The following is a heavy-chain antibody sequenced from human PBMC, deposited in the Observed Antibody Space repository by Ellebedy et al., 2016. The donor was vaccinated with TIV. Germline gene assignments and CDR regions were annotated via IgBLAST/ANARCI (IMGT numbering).Heavy chain of an antibody. Sequence: SETLSLXCAVYGGSFSGYYWTWIRQPPGKGLEWIGEVNHSGSTKYDPSLKSRVTISVDTSKNQFSLKLSSVTAADTAVYYCARGRQSYDTGSYYLDSWGQGTLVTVSS. CDR2: VNHSGST. V-gene: IGHV4-34*01. CDR1: GGSFSGYY. J-gene: IGHJ5*01. CDR3: ARGRQSYDTGSYYLDS. D-gene: IGHD3-22*01.